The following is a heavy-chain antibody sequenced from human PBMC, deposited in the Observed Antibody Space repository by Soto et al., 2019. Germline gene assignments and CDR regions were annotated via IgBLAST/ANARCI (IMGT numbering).Heavy chain of an antibody. CDR2: ISSSSSYI. CDR3: ARDSSKVTMVRGVIMGYYYYMDV. CDR1: GFTFSSYS. J-gene: IGHJ6*03. Sequence: GGSLRLSCAASGFTFSSYSMNWVRQAPGKGLEWVSSISSSSSYIYYADSVKGRFTISRDNAKNSLYLQMNSLRAEDTAVYYCARDSSKVTMVRGVIMGYYYYMDVWGKGTTVTVSS. V-gene: IGHV3-21*01. D-gene: IGHD3-10*01.